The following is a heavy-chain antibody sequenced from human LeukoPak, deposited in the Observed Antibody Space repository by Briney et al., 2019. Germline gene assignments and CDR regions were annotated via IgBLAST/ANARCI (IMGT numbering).Heavy chain of an antibody. CDR3: ARDRKGKFDY. D-gene: IGHD3-10*01. CDR1: GFTFSSYS. J-gene: IGHJ4*02. V-gene: IGHV3-21*01. CDR2: ISSSSSYI. Sequence: PGGSLRLSCAASGFTFSSYSMNWDRQAPGKGLEWVSSISSSSSYIYYADSVKGRFTISRDNAKNSLYLQMNSLRAEDTAVYYCARDRKGKFDYWGQGTLVTVSS.